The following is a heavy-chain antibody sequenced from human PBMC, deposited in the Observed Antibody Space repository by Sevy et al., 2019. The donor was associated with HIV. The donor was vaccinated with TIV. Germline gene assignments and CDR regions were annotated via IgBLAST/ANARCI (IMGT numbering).Heavy chain of an antibody. D-gene: IGHD3-16*02. CDR2: ISSGGTMV. V-gene: IGHV3-11*04. J-gene: IGHJ4*01. CDR1: GFTFSDHY. Sequence: AGGSLRLSCAASGFTFSDHYMSWIRQAPGKGLEWLAYISSGGTMVDYADSVKGRLTISRDNAKNSVFLQVNSLRADDTAIYYCARDRHFSASGTRYTRRYFDYWGQGTLVTVSS. CDR3: ARDRHFSASGTRYTRRYFDY.